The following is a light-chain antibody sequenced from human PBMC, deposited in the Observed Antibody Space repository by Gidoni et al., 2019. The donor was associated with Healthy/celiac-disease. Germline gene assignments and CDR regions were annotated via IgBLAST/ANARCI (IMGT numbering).Light chain of an antibody. CDR3: QQSYSTPIT. Sequence: DIQMTKSPSSLSASVGDRVTITGRASQSISSYLNWYQQKPGKAPKLLIYAASSLQSGVPLRFSGSGSGTDFTLTISSLQPEDFATYYCQQSYSTPITFGPGTKVDIK. CDR2: AAS. V-gene: IGKV1-39*01. CDR1: QSISSY. J-gene: IGKJ3*01.